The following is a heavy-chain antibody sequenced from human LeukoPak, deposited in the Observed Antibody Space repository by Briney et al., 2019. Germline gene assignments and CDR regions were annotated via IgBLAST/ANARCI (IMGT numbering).Heavy chain of an antibody. CDR1: GGSISSSSYY. J-gene: IGHJ3*02. CDR3: AKSNGYGLIDI. V-gene: IGHV4-39*07. CDR2: IYYGGST. D-gene: IGHD3-22*01. Sequence: SETLSLTCTVSGGSISSSSYYWGWIRQPPGKGLEWIGSIYYGGSTYYNPSLKSRVTILVDVDTSKNQFSLKLSSVTAADTAVYYCAKSNGYGLIDIWGQGTMVTVSS.